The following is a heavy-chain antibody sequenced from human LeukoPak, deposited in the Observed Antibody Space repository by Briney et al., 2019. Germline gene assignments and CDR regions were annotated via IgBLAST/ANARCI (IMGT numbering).Heavy chain of an antibody. CDR2: IQYDGSNE. J-gene: IGHJ6*03. V-gene: IGHV3-30*02. D-gene: IGHD2-8*01. CDR1: RFTFSYG. Sequence: GRSLRLSCAASRFTFSYGMHWVRQAPGKGLEWVAYIQYDGSNEQYADSVKGRFSISRDSSKNILYLQMNSLGAEDTAVYYCAKDRCSNGVGCYYYYMDVWGKGTTVTISS. CDR3: AKDRCSNGVGCYYYYMDV.